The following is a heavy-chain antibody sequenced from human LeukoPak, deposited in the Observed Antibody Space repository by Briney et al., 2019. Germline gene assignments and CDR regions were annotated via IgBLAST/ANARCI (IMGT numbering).Heavy chain of an antibody. CDR1: GGSISSSSYY. D-gene: IGHD3-10*01. V-gene: IGHV4-39*01. J-gene: IGHJ4*02. CDR3: ARQVRGVIRRIDY. Sequence: PSETLSPTCTVSGGSISSSSYYWGWIRQPPGKGLEWIGSIYYSGSTYYNPSLKSRVTISVDTSKNQFSLKLSSVTAADTAVYYCARQVRGVIRRIDYWGQGTLVTVSS. CDR2: IYYSGST.